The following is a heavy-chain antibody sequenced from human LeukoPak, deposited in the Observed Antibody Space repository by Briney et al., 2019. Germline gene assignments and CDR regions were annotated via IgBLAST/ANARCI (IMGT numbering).Heavy chain of an antibody. CDR1: GYSISCGYY. Sequence: SETLSLTCTVSGYSISCGYYWGWIRQPPGKGLEWIGEINHSGSTNYNSSLKSRVTISVDTSKNQFSLKLSSVTAADTAVYYCARGYYGSGSHCCHMDVWGKGTTITVS. J-gene: IGHJ6*03. CDR2: INHSGST. CDR3: ARGYYGSGSHCCHMDV. V-gene: IGHV4-38-2*02. D-gene: IGHD3-10*01.